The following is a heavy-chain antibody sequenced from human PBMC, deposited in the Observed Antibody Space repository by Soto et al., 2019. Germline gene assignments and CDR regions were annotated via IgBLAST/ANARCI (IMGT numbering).Heavy chain of an antibody. Sequence: GESLKISCKGSGYSFTTYWIGWVRQMPGKGLKWMGIIYPGDSDTRYSPSFQGQVTISADKSISTAYLQWSSLKASDTAMYYCARYYDYVWGSYRDRKFDYWGQGTLVTVSS. J-gene: IGHJ4*02. D-gene: IGHD3-16*02. CDR2: IYPGDSDT. V-gene: IGHV5-51*01. CDR3: ARYYDYVWGSYRDRKFDY. CDR1: GYSFTTYW.